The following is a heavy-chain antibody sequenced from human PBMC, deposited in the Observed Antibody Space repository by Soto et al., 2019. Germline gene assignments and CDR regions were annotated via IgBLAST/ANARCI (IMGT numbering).Heavy chain of an antibody. D-gene: IGHD6-6*01. Sequence: PSETLSLTCTVSGGSISSGGYYWSWIRQHPGKGLEWIGYIYYSGSTYYNPSLKSRVTISVDTSKNQFSLKLSSVTAADTAVYYCAPLLASAARLFDSWGQGTLVTVSS. CDR2: IYYSGST. CDR1: GGSISSGGYY. V-gene: IGHV4-31*03. CDR3: APLLASAARLFDS. J-gene: IGHJ4*02.